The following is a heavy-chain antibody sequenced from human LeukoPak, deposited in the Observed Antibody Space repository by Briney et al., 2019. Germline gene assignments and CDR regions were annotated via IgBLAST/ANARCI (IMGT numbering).Heavy chain of an antibody. J-gene: IGHJ3*02. Sequence: ASVKVSCKASGYTLTSYDINWVRQATGQGLEWMGWMNPNSGRTGYAQNFQGRITITRNTSISAAYMELSSLRSEDTAVYYCARSVVPAAHDAFDIWGQGTMVTVSS. CDR1: GYTLTSYD. D-gene: IGHD2-2*01. CDR2: MNPNSGRT. CDR3: ARSVVPAAHDAFDI. V-gene: IGHV1-8*01.